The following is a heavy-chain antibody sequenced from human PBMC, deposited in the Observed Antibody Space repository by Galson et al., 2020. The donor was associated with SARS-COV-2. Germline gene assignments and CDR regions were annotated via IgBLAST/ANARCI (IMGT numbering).Heavy chain of an antibody. V-gene: IGHV1-24*01. CDR3: ATGPAIAAAATGWFDP. CDR2: FDPDDGET. J-gene: IGHJ5*02. CDR1: GYTLTELS. Sequence: ASVKVSCKVSGYTLTELSMHWVRQASGKGLEWMGGFDPDDGETIYAQKFQGRVTMTEDTSTDTAYMELSSLRSEDTAVYYCATGPAIAAAATGWFDPWGQGTLVTVSS. D-gene: IGHD6-13*01.